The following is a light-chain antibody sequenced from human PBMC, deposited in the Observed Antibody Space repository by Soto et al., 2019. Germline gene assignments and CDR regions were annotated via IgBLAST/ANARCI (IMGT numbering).Light chain of an antibody. Sequence: EVVLTQSPGTLSLSPGARATLSCRASQSVSNSYLAWYQQKPGHHPRLLIYSASSRATGIPDRFSGSGSWTDFPLTISRLEPEDFAVYYCQQYGRLPYTFGQGTKLEIK. V-gene: IGKV3-20*01. J-gene: IGKJ2*01. CDR2: SAS. CDR3: QQYGRLPYT. CDR1: QSVSNSY.